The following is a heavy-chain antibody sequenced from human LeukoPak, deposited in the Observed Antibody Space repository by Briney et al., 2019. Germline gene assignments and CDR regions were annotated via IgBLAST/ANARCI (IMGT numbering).Heavy chain of an antibody. J-gene: IGHJ6*02. CDR1: GGSISSYY. D-gene: IGHD3-10*01. CDR2: IYTSGST. V-gene: IGHV4-4*07. Sequence: SETLSLTCTVSGGSISSYYWSWIRQPAGKGLEWIGRIYTSGSTNYNPSLTSRVTMSVDTSKNQFSLKLSSVTAADTAVYYCARVQGFGSGRPTYYYYGMDVWGQGTTVTVS. CDR3: ARVQGFGSGRPTYYYYGMDV.